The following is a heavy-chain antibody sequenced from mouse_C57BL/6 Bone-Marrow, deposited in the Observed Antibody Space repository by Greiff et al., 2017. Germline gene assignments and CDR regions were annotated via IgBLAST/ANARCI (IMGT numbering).Heavy chain of an antibody. Sequence: VKLQQPGAELVKPGASVKMSCKASGYTFTSYWITWVKQRPGQGLEWIGDIYPGSGSTNYNEKFKSKVTLTVDTSSSTAYMQLSSLTSEDSAVYYCARSDLGFYAMDYWGQGTSVTVSS. CDR2: IYPGSGST. V-gene: IGHV1-55*01. J-gene: IGHJ4*01. CDR3: ARSDLGFYAMDY. CDR1: GYTFTSYW.